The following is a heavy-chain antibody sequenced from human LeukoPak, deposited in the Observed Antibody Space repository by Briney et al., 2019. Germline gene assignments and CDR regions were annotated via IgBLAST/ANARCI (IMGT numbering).Heavy chain of an antibody. CDR2: IRWGGGGI. CDR1: GFTFDDYG. V-gene: IGHV3-9*01. CDR3: VKGSRDSSGEWLYFDN. J-gene: IGHJ4*02. D-gene: IGHD3-22*01. Sequence: GRSLRLSCAASGFTFDDYGMHWVRQAPGRGLEWVSGIRWGGGGIGYADSVKGRFTISRDNAKNSLYLQMNSLRAEDTALYYCVKGSRDSSGEWLYFDNWGQGILVTVSS.